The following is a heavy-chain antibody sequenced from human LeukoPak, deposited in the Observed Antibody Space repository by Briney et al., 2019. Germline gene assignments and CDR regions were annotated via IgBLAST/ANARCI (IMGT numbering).Heavy chain of an antibody. Sequence: GGSLRLSCAASGFTFSNACMSWVRQAPGKGLEWVGRIKSKTDGGTTDYAAPVKGRFTISRDDSKNTLYLQMNSLKTEDTAVYYCTTDGWELDAFDIWGQGTMVTVSS. V-gene: IGHV3-15*01. CDR2: IKSKTDGGTT. J-gene: IGHJ3*02. D-gene: IGHD1-26*01. CDR1: GFTFSNAC. CDR3: TTDGWELDAFDI.